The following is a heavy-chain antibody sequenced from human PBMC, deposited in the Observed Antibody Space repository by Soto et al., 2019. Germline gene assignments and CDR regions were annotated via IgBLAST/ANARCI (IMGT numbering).Heavy chain of an antibody. Sequence: SVKVSCKASGGTFSSYAISWVRQAPGQGLEWMGGIIPIFGTANYAQKFQGRVTITADKSTSTAYMELSSLRSEDTAVYYCAARRGAVGGKISVDDFDIWGQGTMVTVSS. V-gene: IGHV1-69*06. D-gene: IGHD6-19*01. CDR1: GGTFSSYA. CDR3: AARRGAVGGKISVDDFDI. CDR2: IIPIFGTA. J-gene: IGHJ3*02.